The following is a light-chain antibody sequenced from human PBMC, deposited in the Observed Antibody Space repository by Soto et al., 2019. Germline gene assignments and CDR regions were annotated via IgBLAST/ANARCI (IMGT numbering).Light chain of an antibody. CDR2: DVS. V-gene: IGLV2-14*03. J-gene: IGLJ1*01. Sequence: QSALTQPASVSGSPGQSITISCTGTSSDVGGYKYVSWYQQYPGKAPKLMIYDVSNRPSGVSNRFSGSKSGNTASLTISGLQADDEADYYCSSYTSSSSYVFGTGTKVTVL. CDR3: SSYTSSSSYV. CDR1: SSDVGGYKY.